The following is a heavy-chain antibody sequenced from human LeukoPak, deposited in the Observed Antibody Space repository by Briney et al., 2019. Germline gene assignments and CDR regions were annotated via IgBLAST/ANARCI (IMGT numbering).Heavy chain of an antibody. CDR1: GFTFSSNY. D-gene: IGHD5-24*01. CDR3: ARDQGDGYNLGAFDI. Sequence: PGGSLRLSCAASGFTFSSNYMSWVRQAPGKGLEWVSVIYSGGSTYYTDSVKGRFTISRDNSKNTLYLQMNSLRAEDTAVYYCARDQGDGYNLGAFDIWGQGTMVTVSS. V-gene: IGHV3-66*02. J-gene: IGHJ3*02. CDR2: IYSGGST.